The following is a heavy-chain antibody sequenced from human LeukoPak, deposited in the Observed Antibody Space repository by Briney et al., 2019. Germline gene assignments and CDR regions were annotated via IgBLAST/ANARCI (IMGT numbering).Heavy chain of an antibody. V-gene: IGHV3-23*01. Sequence: GGSLRLSSAASGFPFSDYAMNWVRQAPGQGLEWVSSISYSGTSTYYAGSVKGRFTISRDNSKNTLYLQMNSLRAEDTAVYYCARDHVDTAMLISRVAVYYGMDVWGQGTTVTVSS. CDR3: ARDHVDTAMLISRVAVYYGMDV. CDR2: ISYSGTST. D-gene: IGHD5-18*01. J-gene: IGHJ6*02. CDR1: GFPFSDYA.